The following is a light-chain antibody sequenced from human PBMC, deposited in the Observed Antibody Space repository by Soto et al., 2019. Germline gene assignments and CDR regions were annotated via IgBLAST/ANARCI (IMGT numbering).Light chain of an antibody. CDR2: ANI. CDR3: QSYDSSLSVVL. J-gene: IGLJ2*01. V-gene: IGLV1-40*01. CDR1: SSNIGANYD. Sequence: QSVLTQPPSVSAAPGQRVTISCTGSSSNIGANYDVHWYQQLPGTAPKLLIYANINRPSGVPDRFSGSKSGTSASLAITRLQAEDEADYYCQSYDSSLSVVLFGGGTKVTVL.